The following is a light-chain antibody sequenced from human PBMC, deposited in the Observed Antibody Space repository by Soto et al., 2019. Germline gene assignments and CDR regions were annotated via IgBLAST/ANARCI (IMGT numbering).Light chain of an antibody. J-gene: IGLJ1*01. Sequence: QSVVTHPPSLSGAPVQTVSISCTGSSTNIGAGYAVHLYQQRPGTTPKLLIVGNTIRPSGVPDRFSASTAGTSASLATARLQAEHEGADKCEPYDSNLREYVLGNGTKVNV. CDR1: STNIGAGYA. CDR2: GNT. V-gene: IGLV1-40*01. CDR3: EPYDSNLREYV.